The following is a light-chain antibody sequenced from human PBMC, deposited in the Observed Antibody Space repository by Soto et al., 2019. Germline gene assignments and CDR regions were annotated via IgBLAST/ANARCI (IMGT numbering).Light chain of an antibody. CDR1: SSNIGSTSD. J-gene: IGLJ1*01. Sequence: QSVLTQPPSVSGAPGQRVTISCTGGSSNIGSTSDVHWYQHLPGTAPKLLIYGNNNRPSGVPDRFSGSKSGTSASLAIAGLQDEDEADYYCQSYDSSLRGSVFGTGTKLTVL. CDR2: GNN. CDR3: QSYDSSLRGSV. V-gene: IGLV1-40*01.